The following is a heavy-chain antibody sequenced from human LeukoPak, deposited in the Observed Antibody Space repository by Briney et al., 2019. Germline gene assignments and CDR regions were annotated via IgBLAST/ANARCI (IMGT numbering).Heavy chain of an antibody. V-gene: IGHV4-39*07. J-gene: IGHJ3*02. CDR2: IYYSGST. Sequence: SETLSLTCTVSGGSISSSSYYWGWIRQPPGKGLEWIGSIYYSGSTYYNPSLKSRVTISVDTSKNQFSLKLSSVTAADTAVYYCARASRVLASGSYFRWEAFDIWGQGTMVTVSS. CDR3: ARASRVLASGSYFRWEAFDI. CDR1: GGSISSSSYY. D-gene: IGHD1-26*01.